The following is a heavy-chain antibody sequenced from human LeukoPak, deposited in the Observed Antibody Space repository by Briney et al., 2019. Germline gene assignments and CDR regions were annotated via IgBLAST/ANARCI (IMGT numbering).Heavy chain of an antibody. CDR1: GGSISSGGYY. Sequence: SQTLSLTCTVSGGSISSGGYYWSWIRQHPGKGLEWIGYIYYSGSTYYNPSLKSRVTISVDTSKNQFSLKLSSVTAADTAVYYCARGQYDILTGYLFDYWGQGTLVTVSS. V-gene: IGHV4-31*03. D-gene: IGHD3-9*01. J-gene: IGHJ4*02. CDR3: ARGQYDILTGYLFDY. CDR2: IYYSGST.